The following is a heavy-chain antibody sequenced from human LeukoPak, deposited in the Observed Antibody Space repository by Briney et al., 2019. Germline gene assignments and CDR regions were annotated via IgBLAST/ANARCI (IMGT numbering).Heavy chain of an antibody. Sequence: ASVKVSCKASGYTFTSYDINWVRQATGQGLEWMGWMNPSSGNTGYAQKFQGRVTMTRDTSTNTVYMELSSLRSEDTAVYYCARDSTPTYYSGTYYFEYWGQGTLVTVSS. CDR2: MNPSSGNT. J-gene: IGHJ4*02. CDR1: GYTFTSYD. CDR3: ARDSTPTYYSGTYYFEY. V-gene: IGHV1-8*01. D-gene: IGHD1-26*01.